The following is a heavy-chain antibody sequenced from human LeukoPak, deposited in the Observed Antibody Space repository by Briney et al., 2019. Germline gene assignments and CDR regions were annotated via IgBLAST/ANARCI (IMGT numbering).Heavy chain of an antibody. CDR1: AGSISSYY. D-gene: IGHD3-16*01. J-gene: IGHJ6*04. Sequence: SETLSLTCTVSAGSISSYYWSWIRQPPGKGLEWIGYIYYSGSTNYNPSLKSRVTISVDTSKNQFSLKLSSVTAADTAVYYCARVSGVLGSPALDAWGKGTTVTVSS. CDR2: IYYSGST. V-gene: IGHV4-59*01. CDR3: ARVSGVLGSPALDA.